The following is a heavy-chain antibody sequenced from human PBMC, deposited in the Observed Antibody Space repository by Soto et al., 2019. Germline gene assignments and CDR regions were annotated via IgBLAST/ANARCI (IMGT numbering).Heavy chain of an antibody. D-gene: IGHD4-4*01. V-gene: IGHV1-8*01. CDR2: MNPGSGNT. CDR3: ASSYSNYALIDYYYYGMDV. J-gene: IGHJ6*02. CDR1: GYTFTSYH. Sequence: ASVKVSCKGSGYTFTSYHINWVRQATGQGLEWMGWMNPGSGNTKYSQTLQGRVTMTRDTSASTAYMELSSLRSEDTAVYYCASSYSNYALIDYYYYGMDVWGQGTTVTAP.